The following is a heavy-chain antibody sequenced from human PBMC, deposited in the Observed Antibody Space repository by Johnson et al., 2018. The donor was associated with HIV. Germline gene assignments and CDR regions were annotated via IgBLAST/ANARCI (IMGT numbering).Heavy chain of an antibody. Sequence: QVQLVESGGGVVQPGRSLRLSCAASGFTFSSYAMHWVRQAPVKGLEWVAVISYDGSNKYYADSVKGRFTISRDSAKNSLYLQMNSLRAEDTAVYYCARDNGAVAGPEGAFDIWGQGTMVTVSS. CDR3: ARDNGAVAGPEGAFDI. CDR2: ISYDGSNK. D-gene: IGHD6-19*01. J-gene: IGHJ3*02. CDR1: GFTFSSYA. V-gene: IGHV3-30-3*01.